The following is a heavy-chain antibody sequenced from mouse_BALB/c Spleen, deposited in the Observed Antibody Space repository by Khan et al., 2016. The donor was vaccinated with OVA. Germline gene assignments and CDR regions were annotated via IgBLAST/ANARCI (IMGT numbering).Heavy chain of an antibody. CDR1: GFAFISYD. D-gene: IGHD2-10*01. J-gene: IGHJ3*01. Sequence: EVELVESGGGLAKPGGSLKLSCAASGFAFISYDMSWVRQTPEKRLEWVATISSGGSYSYYPDSVKGRFTISRDIDRKTLYLQMSSLRSEDTAFYYCARPSYYGNPWFTYWGQGTLVTVSA. V-gene: IGHV5-9*02. CDR3: ARPSYYGNPWFTY. CDR2: ISSGGSYS.